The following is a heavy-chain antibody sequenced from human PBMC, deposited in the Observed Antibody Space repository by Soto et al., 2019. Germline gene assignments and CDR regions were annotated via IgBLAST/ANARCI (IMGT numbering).Heavy chain of an antibody. CDR2: INAGNGNT. Sequence: QVQLVQSGAEVKKSGASVKVSCKASGYTFTSYAMHWVRQAPGQRLEWMGWINAGNGNTKYSQKFQGRVTITRDTSASTAYMELSSLRSEDTAVYYCARDGLGHYDSSGYYYDYYYYGMDVWGQGTTVTVSS. J-gene: IGHJ6*02. CDR1: GYTFTSYA. D-gene: IGHD3-22*01. CDR3: ARDGLGHYDSSGYYYDYYYYGMDV. V-gene: IGHV1-3*01.